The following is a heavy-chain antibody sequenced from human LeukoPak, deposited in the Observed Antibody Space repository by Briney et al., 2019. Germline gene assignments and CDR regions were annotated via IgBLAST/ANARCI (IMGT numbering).Heavy chain of an antibody. CDR1: GYSISSGYY. D-gene: IGHD3-16*02. V-gene: IGHV4-38-2*02. CDR3: ARYDVWGTYRAFDY. Sequence: SETLSLTCIVSGYSISSGYYWGWIRQPPGRGLEWIGTIYHSGSTYYNPSLKSRVTISVDTSKNQFSLKLSSVTAADTAVYYCARYDVWGTYRAFDYWGQGTLVTVSS. J-gene: IGHJ4*02. CDR2: IYHSGST.